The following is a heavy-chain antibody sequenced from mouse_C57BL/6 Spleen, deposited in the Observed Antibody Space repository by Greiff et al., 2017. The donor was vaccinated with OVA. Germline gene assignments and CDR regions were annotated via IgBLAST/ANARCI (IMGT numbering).Heavy chain of an antibody. V-gene: IGHV5-4*01. CDR2: ISDGGSYT. J-gene: IGHJ3*01. CDR3: AREGDGYPWFAY. Sequence: EVKLMESGGGLVKPGGSLKLSCAASGFTFSSYAMSWVRQTPEKRLEWVATISDGGSYTYYPDNVKCRFTISRDNAKNNLYLQMSHLKSEDTAMYYCAREGDGYPWFAYWGQGTLVTVSA. D-gene: IGHD2-3*01. CDR1: GFTFSSYA.